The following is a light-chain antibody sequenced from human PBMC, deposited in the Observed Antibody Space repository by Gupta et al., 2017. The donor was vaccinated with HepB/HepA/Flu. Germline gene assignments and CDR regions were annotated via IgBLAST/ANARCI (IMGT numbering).Light chain of an antibody. J-gene: IGKJ1*01. CDR2: KAS. V-gene: IGKV1-5*03. Sequence: DNQMTQSPSTLSASEGDRVTISCRASQSISNWLAWYQQKPGKAPKLLIYKASRVESGVPSRFSGSGYGTEFTLTISSRQPDDFATYYCQQENSYPWTFGQGTKVEIK. CDR1: QSISNW. CDR3: QQENSYPWT.